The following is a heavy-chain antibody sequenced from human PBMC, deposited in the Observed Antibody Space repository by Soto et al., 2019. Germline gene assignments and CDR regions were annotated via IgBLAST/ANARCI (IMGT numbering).Heavy chain of an antibody. CDR3: AKRRGAGGHFDY. CDR2: VSIGGST. CDR1: GFTFSSYA. V-gene: IGHV3-23*01. J-gene: IGHJ4*02. D-gene: IGHD2-15*01. Sequence: TGGSLRLSCAASGFTFSSYAVGWVRQGPGKGLEWVAVVSIGGSTHYADSVRGRFTISRDNSKSTLSLQMNSLTAEDTAVYFCAKRRGAGGHFDYWGQGALVTVS.